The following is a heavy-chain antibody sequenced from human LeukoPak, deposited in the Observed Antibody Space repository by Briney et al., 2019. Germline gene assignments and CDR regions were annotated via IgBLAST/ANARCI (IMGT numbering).Heavy chain of an antibody. V-gene: IGHV3-30*18. CDR3: AKIESSGYYGMDV. Sequence: GGSLRLSCAASGFTFSSYGMHWVRQAPGKGLEWVAVISYDGSNKYYADSVKGRFTISRDNSKNTLYLQMNSLRAEDTAVYYCAKIESSGYYGMDVWGQGTTVTVSS. CDR1: GFTFSSYG. CDR2: ISYDGSNK. J-gene: IGHJ6*02. D-gene: IGHD3-22*01.